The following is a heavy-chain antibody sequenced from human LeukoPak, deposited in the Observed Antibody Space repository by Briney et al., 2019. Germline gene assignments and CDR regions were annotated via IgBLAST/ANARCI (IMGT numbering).Heavy chain of an antibody. CDR3: ARDGVAVALWDY. D-gene: IGHD6-19*01. J-gene: IGHJ4*02. V-gene: IGHV3-23*01. CDR1: GFTFSSYG. Sequence: GGSLRLSCAASGFTFSSYGMSWVRQAPGKVLEWVSAISGSGGSTYYADSVKGRFTISRDNAKNSLYLQMNSLRAEDTAVYYCARDGVAVALWDYWGQGTLVTVSS. CDR2: ISGSGGST.